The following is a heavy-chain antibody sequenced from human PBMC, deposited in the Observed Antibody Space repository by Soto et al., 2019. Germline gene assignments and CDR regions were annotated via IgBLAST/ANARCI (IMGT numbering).Heavy chain of an antibody. D-gene: IGHD5-18*01. J-gene: IGHJ4*02. CDR1: GGSISSGGYY. CDR2: IYYSGST. CDR3: ARGYSYGPMYPLGY. V-gene: IGHV4-31*03. Sequence: SETLSLTCTVSGGSISSGGYYWSWIRQHPGKGLEWIGYIYYSGSTYYNPSLKSRVTISVDTSKNQFSLKLSSVTAADTAVYYCARGYSYGPMYPLGYWGQGTLVTVSS.